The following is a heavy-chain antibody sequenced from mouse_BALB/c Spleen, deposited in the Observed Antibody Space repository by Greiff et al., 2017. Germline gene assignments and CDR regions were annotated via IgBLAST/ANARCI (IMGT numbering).Heavy chain of an antibody. CDR2: IYYSGTI. Sequence: EVQLQESGPGLVKPSQTVSLTCTVTGISITTGNYRWSWIRQFPGNKLEWIGYIYYSGTITYNPSLTSRTTITRDTSKNQFFLEMNSLTAEDTATYYCARESYYRYSYYFDYWGQGTTLTVSS. CDR3: ARESYYRYSYYFDY. V-gene: IGHV3-5*02. CDR1: GISITTGNYR. J-gene: IGHJ2*01. D-gene: IGHD2-14*01.